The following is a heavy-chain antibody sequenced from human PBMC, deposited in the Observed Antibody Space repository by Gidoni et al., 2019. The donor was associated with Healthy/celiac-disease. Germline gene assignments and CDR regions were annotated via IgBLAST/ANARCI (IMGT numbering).Heavy chain of an antibody. CDR2: ISSSSSYI. J-gene: IGHJ4*02. CDR3: ARVWGSGDSEGY. D-gene: IGHD2-21*02. V-gene: IGHV3-21*01. Sequence: EVQLVESGGGLVKPGGSLRLYCSASGFTFSSYSMNWVRQAPGKGLEWVSSISSSSSYIYYADSVKGRFTISRDNAKNSLYLQMNSLRAEDTAVYYCARVWGSGDSEGYWGQGTLVTVSS. CDR1: GFTFSSYS.